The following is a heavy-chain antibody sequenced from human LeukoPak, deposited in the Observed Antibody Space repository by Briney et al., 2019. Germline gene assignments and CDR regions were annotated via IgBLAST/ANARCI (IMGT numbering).Heavy chain of an antibody. V-gene: IGHV1-69*13. J-gene: IGHJ4*02. Sequence: SVKVSCKASGGTFSSYAISWVRQAPGQGLEWMGGIIPIFGTANYAQKFQGRVTITADESTSTAYMELSSLRSEDTAVYYCAREGDPIAARPDWGQGTLVTVSS. CDR1: GGTFSSYA. CDR2: IIPIFGTA. D-gene: IGHD6-6*01. CDR3: AREGDPIAARPD.